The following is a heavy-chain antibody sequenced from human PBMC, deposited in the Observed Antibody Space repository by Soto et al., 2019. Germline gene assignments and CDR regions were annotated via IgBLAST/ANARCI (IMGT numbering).Heavy chain of an antibody. CDR2: IIPIFGTA. J-gene: IGHJ6*02. V-gene: IGHV1-69*12. D-gene: IGHD6-19*01. CDR3: AVRVTIAVAGNPPPPYYYYGMDV. Sequence: QVQLVQSGAEVKKPGSSVKVSCKASGGTFSSYAISWVRQAPGQGLEWMGGIIPIFGTANYAQKFQGRVTITADESTSTAYMELSSLRSEDTAVYYCAVRVTIAVAGNPPPPYYYYGMDVWGQGTTVTVSS. CDR1: GGTFSSYA.